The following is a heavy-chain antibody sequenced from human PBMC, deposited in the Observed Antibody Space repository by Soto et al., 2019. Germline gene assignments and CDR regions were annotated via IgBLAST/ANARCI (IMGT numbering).Heavy chain of an antibody. CDR2: IKQDGSEK. Sequence: EVQLVESGGGVVQPGGSLRLSCAASGFTFSSYWMSWVRQAPGKGLEWVANIKQDGSEKYYVDSVKGRFTISRDNAKNSLYLQMNSLRAEDTAVYYCARDPTSSGWPLCFDYWGQGTLVTVSS. V-gene: IGHV3-7*05. CDR3: ARDPTSSGWPLCFDY. CDR1: GFTFSSYW. D-gene: IGHD6-19*01. J-gene: IGHJ4*02.